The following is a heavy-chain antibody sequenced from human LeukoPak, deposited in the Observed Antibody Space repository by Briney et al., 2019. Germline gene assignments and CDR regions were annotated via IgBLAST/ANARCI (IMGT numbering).Heavy chain of an antibody. CDR3: ARTLGSSSTSSALDY. CDR2: IGTAGDT. CDR1: GFTFSSYD. Sequence: GGSLRLSCAASGFTFSSYDMHWVRQATGKGLEWVSAIGTAGDTYYPGSVKGRFTISRENAKNSLYLQMNSLRAEDTAVYYCARTLGSSSTSSALDYWGQGTLVTVSS. V-gene: IGHV3-13*01. J-gene: IGHJ4*02. D-gene: IGHD2-2*01.